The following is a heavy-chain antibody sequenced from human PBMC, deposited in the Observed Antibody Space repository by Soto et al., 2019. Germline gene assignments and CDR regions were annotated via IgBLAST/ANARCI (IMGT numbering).Heavy chain of an antibody. V-gene: IGHV4-59*01. CDR3: ARGGVTTYYYYMDV. CDR1: GGSISSYY. J-gene: IGHJ6*03. Sequence: QVRLQESGPGLVKPSETLSLTCTVSGGSISSYYWSWIRQPPGKGLEWIGYIYYSGSTNYNPSLKSRVTISVDTSKNQFSLKLSSVTAADTAVYYCARGGVTTYYYYMDVWGKGTTVTVSS. CDR2: IYYSGST. D-gene: IGHD2-21*02.